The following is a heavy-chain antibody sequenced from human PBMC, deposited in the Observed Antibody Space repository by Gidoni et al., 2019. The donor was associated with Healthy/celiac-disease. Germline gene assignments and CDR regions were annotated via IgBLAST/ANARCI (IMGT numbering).Heavy chain of an antibody. Sequence: QVQLVESGGGVVQPGRSRRLSCAASGFTFSSYGMHWVRQAPGKGLEWVAVIWYDGSNKYYADSVKGRFTISRDNSKNTLYLQMNSLRAEDTAVYYCAREGYYYDSSGYQNWFDPWGQGTLVTVSS. V-gene: IGHV3-33*01. J-gene: IGHJ5*02. CDR2: IWYDGSNK. CDR1: GFTFSSYG. D-gene: IGHD3-22*01. CDR3: AREGYYYDSSGYQNWFDP.